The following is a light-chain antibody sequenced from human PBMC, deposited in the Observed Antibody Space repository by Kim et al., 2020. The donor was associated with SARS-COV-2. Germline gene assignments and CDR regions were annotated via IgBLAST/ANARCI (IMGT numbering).Light chain of an antibody. CDR2: TIS. CDR3: QQYQVFPLT. CDR1: QVIPTY. Sequence: ASVGDRVTITCRASQVIPTYLAWFQQKPGKAPKSLIYTISNLHGGVPSKFSGGGSGTDFTLTISSLQPEDVATYYCQQYQVFPLTFGGGTKVDIK. J-gene: IGKJ4*01. V-gene: IGKV1-16*02.